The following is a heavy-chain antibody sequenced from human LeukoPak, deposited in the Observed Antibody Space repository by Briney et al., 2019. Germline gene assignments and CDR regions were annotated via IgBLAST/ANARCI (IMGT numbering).Heavy chain of an antibody. CDR1: GFTFDDYA. D-gene: IGHD1-26*01. CDR3: ARDMRGSSRNDAFDI. J-gene: IGHJ3*02. V-gene: IGHV3-9*01. CDR2: ISWNSKNI. Sequence: GGSLRLSCAASGFTFDDYAIHWVRQAPGKGLEWVSGISWNSKNIVYADSVKGRFTISRDNAKNSLYLQMSSLRTEDTALYYCARDMRGSSRNDAFDIWGQGTMVTVSS.